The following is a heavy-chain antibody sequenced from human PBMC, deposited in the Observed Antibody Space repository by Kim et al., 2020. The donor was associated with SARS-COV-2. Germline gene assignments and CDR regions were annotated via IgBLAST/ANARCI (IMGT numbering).Heavy chain of an antibody. Sequence: GCSTYYADSVKGRFTISRDNSKNTLYLQMNSLRAEDTAVYYCASEVLLGYWGQGTLVTVSS. V-gene: IGHV3-23*01. J-gene: IGHJ4*02. D-gene: IGHD3-10*01. CDR2: GCST. CDR3: ASEVLLGY.